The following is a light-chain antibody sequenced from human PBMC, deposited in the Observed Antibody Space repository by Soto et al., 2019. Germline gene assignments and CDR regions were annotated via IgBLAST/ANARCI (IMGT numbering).Light chain of an antibody. CDR1: QSISSY. CDR2: AAS. CDR3: QQRSAWPLT. Sequence: DIQMTQSPSSLSASVGDRVTITCRASQSISSYLNWYQQKPGKAPKLLIYAASSLQSGVPSRFSGSGSGTDFTLTISSLEPEDFAVYYSQQRSAWPLTFGGGTKLDSK. V-gene: IGKV1-39*01. J-gene: IGKJ4*01.